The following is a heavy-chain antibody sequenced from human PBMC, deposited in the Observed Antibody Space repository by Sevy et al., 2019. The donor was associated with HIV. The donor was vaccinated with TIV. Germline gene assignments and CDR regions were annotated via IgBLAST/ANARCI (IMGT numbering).Heavy chain of an antibody. CDR2: IIGSGQSS. Sequence: GGSLRLSCAASGFTFTSYAMYWVRQAPGKGLEWIAAIIGSGQSSFYADSVTGRFTVSRDGSKNTLFLQMESLRVEDTALFYCAKDRIDRRFCGSNWFDFWGQGTPVTVSS. J-gene: IGHJ5*01. V-gene: IGHV3-23*01. D-gene: IGHD3-3*01. CDR1: GFTFTSYA. CDR3: AKDRIDRRFCGSNWFDF.